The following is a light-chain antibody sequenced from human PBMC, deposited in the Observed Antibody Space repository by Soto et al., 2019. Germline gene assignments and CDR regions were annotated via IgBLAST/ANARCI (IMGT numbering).Light chain of an antibody. Sequence: DIVMTQSPATLSVSPGERATLSCRASQSVSSNLAWYQQKPGQAPRLLIYGASTRATGIPARFSGSGSGTEFTLTISSLQSEDFAVYYCQQYNNWPPWTFGQGTRWIS. CDR3: QQYNNWPPWT. V-gene: IGKV3-15*01. CDR1: QSVSSN. J-gene: IGKJ1*01. CDR2: GAS.